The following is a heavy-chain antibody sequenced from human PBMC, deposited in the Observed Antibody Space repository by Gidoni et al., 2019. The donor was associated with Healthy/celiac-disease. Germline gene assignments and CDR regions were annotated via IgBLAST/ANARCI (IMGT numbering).Heavy chain of an antibody. J-gene: IGHJ6*03. V-gene: IGHV4-4*02. CDR1: GGSISSSNW. D-gene: IGHD2-2*02. Sequence: QVQLQESGPGLVKPSGTLSLTCAVSGGSISSSNWWSWVRQPPGKGLEWIGEIYHSGSTNYNPSLKSRVTISVDKSKNQFSLKLSSVTAADTAVYYCARGRDDQYHPDIVVVPAAIPYYYMDVWGKGTTVTVSS. CDR2: IYHSGST. CDR3: ARGRDDQYHPDIVVVPAAIPYYYMDV.